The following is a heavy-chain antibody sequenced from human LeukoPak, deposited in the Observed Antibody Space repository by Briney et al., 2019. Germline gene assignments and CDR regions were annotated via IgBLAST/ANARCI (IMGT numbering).Heavy chain of an antibody. D-gene: IGHD3-16*01. CDR3: ARDPIKSVGGQPPDWFDP. J-gene: IGHJ5*02. V-gene: IGHV4-31*03. Sequence: PSETLSLTCTVSGGSISSGGYYWSWIRQHPGKGLEWIGYIYYGGSTYYNPSLKSRVTISVDTSKNQFSLKLSSVTAADTAVYYCARDPIKSVGGQPPDWFDPWGQGTLVTVSS. CDR2: IYYGGST. CDR1: GGSISSGGYY.